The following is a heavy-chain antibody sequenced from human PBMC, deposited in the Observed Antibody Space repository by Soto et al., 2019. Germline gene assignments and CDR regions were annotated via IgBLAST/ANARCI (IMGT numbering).Heavy chain of an antibody. CDR3: ARGLNGYLHYFDY. Sequence: ASVKVSCKASGYTFTNYGISWVRQAPGQGLEWLGWITAYNGHTKYAQSFQGRVTITTDTAASTVYMELTSLRSEDTAVYYCARGLNGYLHYFDYWGQGTPVTVSS. CDR2: ITAYNGHT. CDR1: GYTFTNYG. J-gene: IGHJ4*02. V-gene: IGHV1-18*01. D-gene: IGHD5-18*01.